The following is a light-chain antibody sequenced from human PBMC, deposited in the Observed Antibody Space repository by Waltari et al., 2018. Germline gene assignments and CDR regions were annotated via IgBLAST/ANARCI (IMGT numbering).Light chain of an antibody. CDR3: SSYTSGSTVV. V-gene: IGLV2-14*03. CDR2: DVT. J-gene: IGLJ2*01. Sequence: QSALTQPASVSGSPGQSITISCTGTSSYVGGFDLVPWYQQHPGKAPNLLIYDVTNRPSGVSNRFSGSKSGNTASLTISGLQAEDVANYYCSSYTSGSTVVFGGGTKLTVL. CDR1: SSYVGGFDL.